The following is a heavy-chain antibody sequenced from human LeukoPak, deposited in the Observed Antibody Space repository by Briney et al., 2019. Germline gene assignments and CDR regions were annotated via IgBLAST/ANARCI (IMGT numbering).Heavy chain of an antibody. CDR3: ARELMGLTMIVVVNPIDY. CDR2: ISSTSSYI. V-gene: IGHV3-21*01. Sequence: GGSLRLSCAASGFTFSSYSMNWVRQAPGKGLEWVSSISSTSSYIYYADLVKDRFTISRDNAKNSLFLQMNSLRAEDTAVYYCARELMGLTMIVVVNPIDYWGQGTLVTVSS. D-gene: IGHD3-22*01. CDR1: GFTFSSYS. J-gene: IGHJ4*02.